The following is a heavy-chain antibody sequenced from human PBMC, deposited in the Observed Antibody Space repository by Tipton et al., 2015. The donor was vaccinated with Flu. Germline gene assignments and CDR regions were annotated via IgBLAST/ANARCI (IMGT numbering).Heavy chain of an antibody. Sequence: TLSLTCTVSGGSISSGSYYWNWIRQPAGKGLEWIGRIYTSGSTNYNPSLKSRVTISVDTSKNQFSLKLSSVTAADTAVYYCARGRAVAGFRGFDYWGQGTLVTVSS. CDR3: ARGRAVAGFRGFDY. D-gene: IGHD6-19*01. J-gene: IGHJ4*02. CDR2: IYTSGST. CDR1: GGSISSGSYY. V-gene: IGHV4-61*02.